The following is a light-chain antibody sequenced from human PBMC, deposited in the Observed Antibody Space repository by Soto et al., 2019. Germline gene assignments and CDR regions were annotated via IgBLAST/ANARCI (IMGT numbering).Light chain of an antibody. V-gene: IGKV1-9*01. CDR2: GAS. Sequence: QLTQSPSSLSASVGDRVTITCRASQGIGSDLAWYQQKPGRAPKLLIFGASTLQSGAPSRFSGSGSGTDFTLTVSSLQPEDFATYFCQKLNAYPPWTFGQGTKVDIK. CDR1: QGIGSD. CDR3: QKLNAYPPWT. J-gene: IGKJ1*01.